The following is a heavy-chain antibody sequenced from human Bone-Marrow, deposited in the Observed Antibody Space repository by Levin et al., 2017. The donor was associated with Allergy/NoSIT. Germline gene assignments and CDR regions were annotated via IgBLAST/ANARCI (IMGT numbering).Heavy chain of an antibody. CDR1: GFNFHSYT. V-gene: IGHV3-30*02. CDR2: IWFDGSNE. Sequence: GGSLRLSCEGSGFNFHSYTLHWVRQAPGKGPEWLSVIWFDGSNEDYADSVKGRFTISRDNSKNTLFLQMNNLRGEDTAVYYCAKEGFYGGDVDYFDAWGQGTLVTVSS. J-gene: IGHJ4*02. D-gene: IGHD4-23*01. CDR3: AKEGFYGGDVDYFDA.